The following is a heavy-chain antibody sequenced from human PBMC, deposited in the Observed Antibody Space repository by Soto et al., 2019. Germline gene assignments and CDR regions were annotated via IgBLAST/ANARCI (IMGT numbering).Heavy chain of an antibody. Sequence: QVQLVQSGAEVKKPGASVKVSCKASGYTFTSYYMHWVRQAPGQGLEWMGIINPSGGSTSYAQKYDGRVTMTGDTSTSTGYMERSSLGSEDTAVYYCARDELQDSSGWSHFDYWGQGTMVTVSS. CDR3: ARDELQDSSGWSHFDY. V-gene: IGHV1-46*01. D-gene: IGHD6-19*01. CDR2: INPSGGST. J-gene: IGHJ4*02. CDR1: GYTFTSYY.